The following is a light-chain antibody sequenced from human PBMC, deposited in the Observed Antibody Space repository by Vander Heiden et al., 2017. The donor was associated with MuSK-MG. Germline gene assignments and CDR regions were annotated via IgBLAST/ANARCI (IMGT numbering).Light chain of an antibody. Sequence: EIVLTQSPATLSLSPGKRATLSCRASQTVSTYLAWYQQKPGQAPRLLIYDASNRATGIPARFSGSGSGTDFTLTISSLEPEDFAVYYCQQRSNWPLTFGGGTKVEIK. V-gene: IGKV3-11*01. CDR1: QTVSTY. CDR2: DAS. J-gene: IGKJ4*01. CDR3: QQRSNWPLT.